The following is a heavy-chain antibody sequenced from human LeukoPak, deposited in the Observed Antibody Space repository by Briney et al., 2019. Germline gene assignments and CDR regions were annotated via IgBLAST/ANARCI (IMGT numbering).Heavy chain of an antibody. CDR2: ISGSGGST. V-gene: IGHV3-23*01. J-gene: IGHJ6*02. CDR1: GFTVKTNS. Sequence: GGSLRLSCVASGFTVKTNSMSWVRQAPGKGLEWVSAISGSGGSTYYADSVKGRFTISRDNSKNTLYLQMNSLRAEDTAVYYCAKEGHCSSTSCYAYYYYGMDVWGQGTTVTVSS. D-gene: IGHD2-2*01. CDR3: AKEGHCSSTSCYAYYYYGMDV.